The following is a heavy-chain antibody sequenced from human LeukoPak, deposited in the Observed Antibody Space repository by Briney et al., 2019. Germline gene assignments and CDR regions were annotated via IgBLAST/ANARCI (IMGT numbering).Heavy chain of an antibody. CDR1: GFTFDNYA. Sequence: GGSLRLSCVASGFTFDNYAMSWVRQAPGKGLEWVAGISGSGSNIYYAESVKGRFTISRDNSKNTLYLQMNSLRAEDTAVYYCARDGGDYRYFQHWGQGTLVTVSS. CDR2: ISGSGSNI. D-gene: IGHD4-17*01. V-gene: IGHV3-23*01. CDR3: ARDGGDYRYFQH. J-gene: IGHJ1*01.